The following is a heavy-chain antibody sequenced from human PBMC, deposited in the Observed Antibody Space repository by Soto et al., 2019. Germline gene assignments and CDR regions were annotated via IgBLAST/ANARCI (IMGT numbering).Heavy chain of an antibody. CDR3: SRWVAAAGLYYYYGMDV. D-gene: IGHD6-13*01. Sequence: SETLSLTCAVYGGCFSGYYWSWIRQPPGKGLEWIGEINHSGSTNYNPSLKSRVTISVDTTKNQFSLKLSSVTAADTAVYYCSRWVAAAGLYYYYGMDVWGQGTTVTVSS. CDR1: GGCFSGYY. CDR2: INHSGST. J-gene: IGHJ6*02. V-gene: IGHV4-34*01.